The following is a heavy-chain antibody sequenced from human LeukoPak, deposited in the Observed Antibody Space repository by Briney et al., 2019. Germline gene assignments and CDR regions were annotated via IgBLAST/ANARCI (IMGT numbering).Heavy chain of an antibody. D-gene: IGHD6-19*01. J-gene: IGHJ3*02. CDR2: ISGSGGST. Sequence: GGSLRLSCAASGFTFSSYAMSWVRQAPGKGLEWVSAISGSGGSTYYADSVKGRFTISRDNSKNTLNLQMNSLRAEDTAVYYCAKDGGVAGRYIWGQGTMVTVSS. CDR1: GFTFSSYA. CDR3: AKDGGVAGRYI. V-gene: IGHV3-23*01.